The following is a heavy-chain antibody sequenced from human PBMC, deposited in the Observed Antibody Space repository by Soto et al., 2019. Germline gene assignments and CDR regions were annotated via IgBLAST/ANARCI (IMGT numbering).Heavy chain of an antibody. J-gene: IGHJ5*02. CDR3: TRPYCSGGSCLGWFDP. CDR2: IRSKAYGGTT. CDR1: GFTFGDYA. D-gene: IGHD2-15*01. Sequence: GGSLRLSCTASGFTFGDYAMSWFRQAPGKGLEWVGFIRSKAYGGTTEYAASVKGRFTISRDDSKSIAYLQMNSLKTEDTAVYYCTRPYCSGGSCLGWFDPWGQGTLVTVSS. V-gene: IGHV3-49*03.